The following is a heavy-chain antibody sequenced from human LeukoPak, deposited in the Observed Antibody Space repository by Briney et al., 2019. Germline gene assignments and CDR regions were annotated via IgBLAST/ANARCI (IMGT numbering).Heavy chain of an antibody. D-gene: IGHD5-18*01. CDR3: ARFSYGFAGRGRSQSPEI. Sequence: PSETLSLTCAVYGGSFSGYYWTWIRQPPGKGLEWIGEINQSGSTRYSPSLKSRVTISVDTSKNQFSLNLSSVTAADTAIYYCARFSYGFAGRGRSQSPEIWGRGTMVTVSS. CDR2: INQSGST. J-gene: IGHJ3*02. V-gene: IGHV4-34*01. CDR1: GGSFSGYY.